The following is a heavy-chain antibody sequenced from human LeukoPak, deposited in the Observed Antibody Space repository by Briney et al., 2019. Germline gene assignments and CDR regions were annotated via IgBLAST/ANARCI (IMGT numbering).Heavy chain of an antibody. Sequence: GASVKVSCKASGYTFTSYGISWVRQAPGQGLEWMGWISAYNGNTNYAQKLQGRVTMTTDTSTSTAYMELSSLRSEDTAVYYCARAPIPGDIVAKHWFDPWGQGTLVTVSS. V-gene: IGHV1-18*01. CDR1: GYTFTSYG. D-gene: IGHD5-12*01. CDR2: ISAYNGNT. CDR3: ARAPIPGDIVAKHWFDP. J-gene: IGHJ5*02.